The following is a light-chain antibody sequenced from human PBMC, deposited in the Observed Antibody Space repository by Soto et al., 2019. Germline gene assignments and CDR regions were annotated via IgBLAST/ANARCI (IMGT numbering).Light chain of an antibody. CDR2: WAS. CDR1: QSVLYSSNNKNY. Sequence: DIVMTQSPDSLAVSLGERATINCKSSQSVLYSSNNKNYLAWYQQKPGQPPKLLIYWASTRESGVPDRFSGSGSGTDFTLTISSLQAEDVAVYYCQQYYSTLLGYTFGQGTKVEI. V-gene: IGKV4-1*01. J-gene: IGKJ2*01. CDR3: QQYYSTLLGYT.